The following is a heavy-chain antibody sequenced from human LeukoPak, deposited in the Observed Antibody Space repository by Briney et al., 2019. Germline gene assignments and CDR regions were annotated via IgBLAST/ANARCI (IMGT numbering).Heavy chain of an antibody. D-gene: IGHD3-10*01. CDR3: AKVASYYGSGTYYKAVDY. CDR2: ISSSSSYI. J-gene: IGHJ4*02. CDR1: GFTFSSYS. Sequence: GGSLRLSCAASGFTFSSYSMNWVRQAPGKGLEWVSSISSSSSYIYYADSVKGRFTISRDNAKNSLYLQMNSLRAEDTAVYYCAKVASYYGSGTYYKAVDYWGQGTLVTVSS. V-gene: IGHV3-21*04.